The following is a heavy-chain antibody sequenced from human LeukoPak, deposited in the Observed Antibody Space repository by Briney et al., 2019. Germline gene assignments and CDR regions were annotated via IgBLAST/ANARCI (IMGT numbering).Heavy chain of an antibody. J-gene: IGHJ6*02. CDR3: ARDRGYCSGGSCHIYYYYYGMDV. D-gene: IGHD2-15*01. Sequence: SETLSLTCTVSGGSVSSGSYYWSWIRQPPGKGLEWIGYIYCSGSTNYNPSLKSRVTISVDTSKNQFSLKLSSVTAADTAVYYCARDRGYCSGGSCHIYYYYYGMDVWGQGTTVTVSS. V-gene: IGHV4-61*01. CDR2: IYCSGST. CDR1: GGSVSSGSYY.